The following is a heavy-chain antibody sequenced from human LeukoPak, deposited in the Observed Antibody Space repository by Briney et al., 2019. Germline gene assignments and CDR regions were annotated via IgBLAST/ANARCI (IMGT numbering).Heavy chain of an antibody. V-gene: IGHV4-31*03. Sequence: SETLSLTCTVSGGSISSGGYYWSWIRQHPGKGLEWIGYIYYSGSTYYNPSLKSRATISVDTSKNQFSLKLSSVTAADTAVYYCARARSYDSSGYYSYYFDYWGQGTLVTVSS. D-gene: IGHD3-22*01. CDR3: ARARSYDSSGYYSYYFDY. CDR2: IYYSGST. J-gene: IGHJ4*02. CDR1: GGSISSGGYY.